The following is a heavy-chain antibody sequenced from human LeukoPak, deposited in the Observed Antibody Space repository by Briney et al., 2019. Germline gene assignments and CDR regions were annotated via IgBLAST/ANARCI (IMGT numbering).Heavy chain of an antibody. CDR1: GYTFTGYY. CDR3: ARAGLYPDYYYYGMDV. Sequence: ASVKVSCKASGYTFTGYYMHWVRQAPGQGLEWMGWINPNSGGTNYAQRFQGRVTMTRDTSISTAYMELSRLRSDDTGVYYCARAGLYPDYYYYGMDVWGQGTTVTVSS. CDR2: INPNSGGT. J-gene: IGHJ6*02. D-gene: IGHD2-2*02. V-gene: IGHV1-2*02.